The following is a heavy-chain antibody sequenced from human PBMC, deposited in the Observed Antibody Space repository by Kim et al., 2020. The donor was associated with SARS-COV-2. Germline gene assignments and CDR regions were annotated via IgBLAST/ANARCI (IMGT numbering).Heavy chain of an antibody. Sequence: GGSLRLSCAASGFTFSSYGMHWVRQAPGKGLEWVAVIWYDGSNKYYADSVKGRFTISRDNSKNTLYLQMNSLRAEDTAVYYCARAFHSLIVAANPGGYYYGMDVWGQGTTVTVSS. J-gene: IGHJ6*02. D-gene: IGHD6-13*01. CDR3: ARAFHSLIVAANPGGYYYGMDV. CDR2: IWYDGSNK. V-gene: IGHV3-33*01. CDR1: GFTFSSYG.